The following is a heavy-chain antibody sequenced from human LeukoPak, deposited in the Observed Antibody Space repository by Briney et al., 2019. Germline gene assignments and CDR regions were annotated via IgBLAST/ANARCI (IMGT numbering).Heavy chain of an antibody. Sequence: PSETLSLTCTVSGGSISSYYWSWIRQPAGKGLEWIGRIYTSGSTNYNPSLKSRVTMSVDTSKNQFSLKLSSVTAADAAVYYCARGKDYSNYGAIDYWGQGTLVTVSS. CDR2: IYTSGST. CDR1: GGSISSYY. V-gene: IGHV4-4*07. CDR3: ARGKDYSNYGAIDY. D-gene: IGHD4-11*01. J-gene: IGHJ4*02.